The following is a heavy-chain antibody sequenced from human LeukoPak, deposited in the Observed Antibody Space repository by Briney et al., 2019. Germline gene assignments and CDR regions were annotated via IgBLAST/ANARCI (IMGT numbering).Heavy chain of an antibody. V-gene: IGHV1-2*02. CDR3: ARWVTCHY. J-gene: IGHJ4*02. CDR2: INPNSGGT. Sequence: ASVTVTCKCSGYTFTGYYMHWVRQPPAQGLERMGWINPNSGGTNYAQKFQGRVTMTKDTSISTTYMELSRVRSDDTVVYYCARWVTCHYLGQGTLVTVSS. D-gene: IGHD2-21*02. CDR1: GYTFTGYY.